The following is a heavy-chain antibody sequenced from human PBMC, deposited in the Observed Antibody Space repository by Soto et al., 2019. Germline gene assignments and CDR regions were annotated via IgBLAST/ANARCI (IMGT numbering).Heavy chain of an antibody. Sequence: EVQLLESGGGLVPPGGSLRLSCAASGFIFSGYWMHWVRQAPGKGLVWVSRIKGDGSGISYADSVKGRFTISRDNVKKTLYLQMNSPGAEDTAVYYFARAICSGGRCVLPDRWGQGKLVTVSS. CDR2: IKGDGSGI. D-gene: IGHD2-15*01. CDR1: GFIFSGYW. V-gene: IGHV3-74*01. J-gene: IGHJ5*02. CDR3: ARAICSGGRCVLPDR.